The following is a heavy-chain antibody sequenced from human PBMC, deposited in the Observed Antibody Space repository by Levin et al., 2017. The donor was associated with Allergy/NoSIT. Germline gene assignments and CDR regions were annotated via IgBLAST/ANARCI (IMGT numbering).Heavy chain of an antibody. V-gene: IGHV5-51*01. D-gene: IGHD6-19*01. CDR2: IYPGDSDT. Sequence: GGSLRLSCKGSGYSFTSYWIGWVRQMPGKGLEWMGIIYPGDSDTRYSPSFQGQVTISADKSISTAYLQWSSLKASDTAMYYCARPGQWLTGGIFYWGQGTLVTVSS. CDR3: ARPGQWLTGGIFY. CDR1: GYSFTSYW. J-gene: IGHJ4*02.